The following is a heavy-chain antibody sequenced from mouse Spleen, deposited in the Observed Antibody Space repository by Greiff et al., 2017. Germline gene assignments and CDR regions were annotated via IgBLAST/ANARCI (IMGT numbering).Heavy chain of an antibody. J-gene: IGHJ4*01. Sequence: EVQGVESGGGLVKPGGSLKLSCAASGFTFSSYAMSWVRQTPEKRLEWVATISRGGSYTYYPDSVKGRFTISRDNAKNTLYLQMSSLRSEDTAMYYCASHYYGYAMDYWGQGTSVTVSS. V-gene: IGHV5-9-3*01. CDR2: ISRGGSYT. D-gene: IGHD1-1*01. CDR3: ASHYYGYAMDY. CDR1: GFTFSSYA.